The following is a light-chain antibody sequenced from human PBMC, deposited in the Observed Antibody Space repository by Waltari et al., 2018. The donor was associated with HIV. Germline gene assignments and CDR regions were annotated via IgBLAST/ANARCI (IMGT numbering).Light chain of an antibody. V-gene: IGLV1-44*01. CDR2: SNK. Sequence: QSVLTQPPSASGTPGQRVTIPCSGSSSNIGSNIVNWYQQLPGTAPKLLIYSNKQPPTGVPDRVSGAESGAAASPAISGLDSEDEADYYCAASDDSLNGWVFGGGTKLTVL. J-gene: IGLJ3*02. CDR3: AASDDSLNGWV. CDR1: SSNIGSNI.